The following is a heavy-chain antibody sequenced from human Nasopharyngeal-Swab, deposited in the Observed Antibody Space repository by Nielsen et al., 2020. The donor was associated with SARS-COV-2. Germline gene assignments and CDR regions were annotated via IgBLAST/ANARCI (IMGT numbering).Heavy chain of an antibody. V-gene: IGHV3-9*01. J-gene: IGHJ3*02. Sequence: GVSLRLSCAASGFTFDDYAMHWVRQAPGKGLEWVSGISWNSGSIGYADSVKGRFTISRDNAKNSLYLQMNSLRAEDTALYYCAKDTAYYPVVAFDIWGQGTMVTVSS. D-gene: IGHD3-10*01. CDR3: AKDTAYYPVVAFDI. CDR1: GFTFDDYA. CDR2: ISWNSGSI.